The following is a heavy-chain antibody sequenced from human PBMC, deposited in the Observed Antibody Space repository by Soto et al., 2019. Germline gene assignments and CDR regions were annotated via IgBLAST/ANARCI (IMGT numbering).Heavy chain of an antibody. CDR3: ASEDYGDYGGYFDY. V-gene: IGHV4-30-2*01. CDR1: GGSIRTGGYS. CDR2: TYHSGNP. J-gene: IGHJ4*02. D-gene: IGHD4-17*01. Sequence: QLQLQESGSGLVKPSQTLSLTCTVSGGSIRTGGYSWSWIRQPPGKGLEWIGNTYHSGNPYYNPSLKSRVSINVDGPKHPFSRKVSSGTAADAAVYYCASEDYGDYGGYFDYWGQGSLVTVSS.